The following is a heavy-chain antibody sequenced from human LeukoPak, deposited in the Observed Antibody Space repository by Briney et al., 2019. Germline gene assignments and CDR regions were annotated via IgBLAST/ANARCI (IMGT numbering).Heavy chain of an antibody. CDR3: AAGTQWELNYYYYGMDV. D-gene: IGHD1-26*01. CDR1: GFTFTSSA. J-gene: IGHJ6*02. Sequence: VASVKVSFKASGFTFTSSAVQWVRQARGQRLEWIGWIVVGSGNTNYAQKFQERVTITRDMSTSTAYMELSSLRSEDTAVYYCAAGTQWELNYYYYGMDVWGQGTTVTVSS. CDR2: IVVGSGNT. V-gene: IGHV1-58*01.